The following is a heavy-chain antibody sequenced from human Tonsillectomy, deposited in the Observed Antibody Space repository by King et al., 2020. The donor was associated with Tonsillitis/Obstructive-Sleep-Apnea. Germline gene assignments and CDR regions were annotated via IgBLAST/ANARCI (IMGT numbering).Heavy chain of an antibody. CDR2: ISAYNGDT. CDR3: ARASRSHYDVTSGYYTFDS. D-gene: IGHD3-22*01. J-gene: IGHJ4*02. CDR1: GYTFTTYG. V-gene: IGHV1-18*01. Sequence: VQLVESGAEVKKPGASVKVSCKASGYTFTTYGISWVRQAPGQGLEWMGWISAYNGDTNYAQKLQGRVTMTTDTSTSTAYMEVRSLRSDDTAVYYCARASRSHYDVTSGYYTFDSWGQGTLVTVSS.